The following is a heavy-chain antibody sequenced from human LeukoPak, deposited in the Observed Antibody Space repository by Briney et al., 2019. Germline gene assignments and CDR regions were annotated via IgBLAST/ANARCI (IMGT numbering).Heavy chain of an antibody. D-gene: IGHD3-22*01. CDR2: IYTSGST. CDR3: ARDLTRGYLGSGNWFDP. V-gene: IGHV4-61*02. J-gene: IGHJ5*02. Sequence: SQTLSLTCTVSGGSISSGSYYWSWIRQPAGKGLEWIGRIYTSGSTNYNPSLKSRVTISVDTSKNQFSLKLSSLTAADTAVYYCARDLTRGYLGSGNWFDPWGQGTLVTVSS. CDR1: GGSISSGSYY.